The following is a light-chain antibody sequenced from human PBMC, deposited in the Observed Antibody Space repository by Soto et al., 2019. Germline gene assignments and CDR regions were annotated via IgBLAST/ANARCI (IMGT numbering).Light chain of an antibody. CDR1: QSISRQ. CDR2: QAS. CDR3: LQYQSYWT. J-gene: IGKJ1*01. Sequence: DIQMTQSPSTLSASVGDRVSITCRASQSISRQLAWYQQKPGKAPNLLIYQASNLETGVPSRFTGSGSGTEFTLTISGLQPDDLATYSCLQYQSYWTFGQGTKVEVK. V-gene: IGKV1-5*03.